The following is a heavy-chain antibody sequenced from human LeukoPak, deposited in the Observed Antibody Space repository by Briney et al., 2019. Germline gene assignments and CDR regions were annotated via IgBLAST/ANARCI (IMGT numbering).Heavy chain of an antibody. CDR3: AKNKGVGNNWFDP. CDR1: GFTFSSYW. Sequence: PGGSLRLSCAASGFTFSSYWMTWVRQAPGKGLEWVANIKQDGSEKYYVDSVKGRFTLSRDNSKNTAYMQMNSLRAEDTAVYYCAKNKGVGNNWFDPWGQGTLVTVSS. V-gene: IGHV3-7*01. J-gene: IGHJ5*02. CDR2: IKQDGSEK. D-gene: IGHD1-26*01.